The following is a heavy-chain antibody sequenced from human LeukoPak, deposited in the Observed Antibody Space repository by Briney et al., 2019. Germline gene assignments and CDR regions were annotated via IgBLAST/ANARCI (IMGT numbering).Heavy chain of an antibody. D-gene: IGHD5-18*01. CDR1: GYTFTDYY. CDR2: VDPEDGET. Sequence: ASVKISCKVSGYTFTDYYMHWLQQAPGKGLEWMGLVDPEDGETIYAEKFQGRVTITADTSTDTAYMELSSLRSEDTAVYYCATIGEYSYGHRPWGQGTLVTVSS. CDR3: ATIGEYSYGHRP. J-gene: IGHJ5*02. V-gene: IGHV1-69-2*01.